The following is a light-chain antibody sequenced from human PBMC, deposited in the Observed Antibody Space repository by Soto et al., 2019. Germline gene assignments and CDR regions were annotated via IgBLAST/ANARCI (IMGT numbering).Light chain of an antibody. J-gene: IGKJ1*01. CDR2: DAS. V-gene: IGKV1-5*01. CDR1: QSISTR. CDR3: QQYSVYWT. Sequence: DIQMNQSPSTLPASVGDRVTITCRASQSISTRLAWYQQKPGKTPKVLIYDASSWAGGVPSRFTGSGSGTELTLTINSLQPDDFATYYCQQYSVYWTFGQGTMV.